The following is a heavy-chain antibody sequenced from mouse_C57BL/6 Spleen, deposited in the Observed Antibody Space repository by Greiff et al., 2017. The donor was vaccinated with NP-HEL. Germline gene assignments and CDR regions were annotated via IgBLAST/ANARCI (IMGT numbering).Heavy chain of an antibody. CDR3: TRPTWFAY. V-gene: IGHV1-15*01. J-gene: IGHJ3*01. CDR1: GYTFADYE. Sequence: QVQLQQSGAELVRPGASVTLSCKASGYTFADYEMHWVKQTPVHGLEWIGAIDPETGGTAYNQKFKGKAILTADKSSSTAYMELRSLTSEDSAVYYCTRPTWFAYWGQGTLVTVSA. CDR2: IDPETGGT.